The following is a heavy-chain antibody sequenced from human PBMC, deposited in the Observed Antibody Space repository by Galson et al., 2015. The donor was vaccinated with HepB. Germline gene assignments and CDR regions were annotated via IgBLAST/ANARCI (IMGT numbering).Heavy chain of an antibody. J-gene: IGHJ6*02. CDR1: GFTFSSYA. Sequence: SLRLSCAASGFTFSSYAMHWVRQAPGKGLEWVAVIWYDGSNKYYADSVKGRFTISRDNSKNTLYLQMNSLRAEDTAVYYCARDALRLGELSSSGMDVWGQGTTVTVSS. CDR2: IWYDGSNK. D-gene: IGHD3-16*02. CDR3: ARDALRLGELSSSGMDV. V-gene: IGHV3-33*08.